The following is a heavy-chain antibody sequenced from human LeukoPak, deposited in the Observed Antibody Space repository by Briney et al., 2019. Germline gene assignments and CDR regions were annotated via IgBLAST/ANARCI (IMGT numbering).Heavy chain of an antibody. CDR2: ICHSGST. J-gene: IGHJ4*02. CDR3: ARYCSGGSCTDY. D-gene: IGHD2-15*01. Sequence: SETLSLTCTVSGYSISSGYYWGWIRQPPGKGLEWIGSICHSGSTYYNPSLKSRVTISVDTSKNQFSLKLSSVTAADTAVYYCARYCSGGSCTDYWGQGTLVTVSS. CDR1: GYSISSGYY. V-gene: IGHV4-38-2*02.